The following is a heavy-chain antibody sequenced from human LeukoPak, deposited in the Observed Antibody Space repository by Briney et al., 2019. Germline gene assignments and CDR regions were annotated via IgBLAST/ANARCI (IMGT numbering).Heavy chain of an antibody. Sequence: GGSLRLSCAASGFTVSSNYMSWVRQAPGKGLEWGSVIYSGGSTYYTASVTGRLTISRDNAKNTLYLQMNSLRAEDTAVYYCARDRYDFWSDYYYMDVWGKGTTVTVSS. J-gene: IGHJ6*03. V-gene: IGHV3-53*01. CDR1: GFTVSSNY. CDR3: ARDRYDFWSDYYYMDV. CDR2: IYSGGST. D-gene: IGHD3-3*01.